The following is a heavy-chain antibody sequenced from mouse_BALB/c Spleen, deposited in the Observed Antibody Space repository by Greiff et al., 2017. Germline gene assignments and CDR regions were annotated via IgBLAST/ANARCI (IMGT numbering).Heavy chain of an antibody. V-gene: IGHV5-6-5*01. CDR2: ISSGGST. CDR3: ARGGYYGSSHYFDY. CDR1: GFTFSSYA. D-gene: IGHD1-1*01. Sequence: EVHLVESGGGLVKPGGSLKLSCAASGFTFSSYAMSWVRQTPEKRLEWVASISSGGSTYYPDSVKGRFTISRDNARNILYLQMSSLRSEDTAMYYCARGGYYGSSHYFDYWGQGTTLTVSS. J-gene: IGHJ2*01.